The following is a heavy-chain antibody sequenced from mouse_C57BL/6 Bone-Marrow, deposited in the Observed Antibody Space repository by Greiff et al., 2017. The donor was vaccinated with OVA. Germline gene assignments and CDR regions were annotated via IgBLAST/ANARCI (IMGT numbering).Heavy chain of an antibody. D-gene: IGHD3-1*01. Sequence: EVKFVESGGDLVKPGGSLQLSCAASGFTFSSYGMSWVRQTPDKRLEWVATISSGGSYTYYPDSVKGRFTISRDNAKNTLYLQMSSLKSEDTAMYYCARHNGLFAYWGQGTLVTVSA. CDR3: ARHNGLFAY. J-gene: IGHJ3*01. CDR2: ISSGGSYT. V-gene: IGHV5-6*01. CDR1: GFTFSSYG.